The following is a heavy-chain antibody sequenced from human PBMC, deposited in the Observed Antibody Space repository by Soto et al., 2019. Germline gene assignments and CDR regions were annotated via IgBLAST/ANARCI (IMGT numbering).Heavy chain of an antibody. CDR3: ARDHAYYDILTGYYLVNNWFDP. CDR2: IYYSGST. CDR1: GGSISSSSYY. J-gene: IGHJ5*02. D-gene: IGHD3-9*01. V-gene: IGHV4-39*02. Sequence: SETLSLTCTVSGGSISSSSYYWGWIRQPPGKGLEWIGSIYYSGSTYYNPSLKSRVTISVDTSKNQFSLQLNSVTPEDTAVYYCARDHAYYDILTGYYLVNNWFDPWGQGTLVTVSS.